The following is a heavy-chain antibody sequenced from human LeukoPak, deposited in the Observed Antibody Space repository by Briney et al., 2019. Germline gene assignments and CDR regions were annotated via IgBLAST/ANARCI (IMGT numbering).Heavy chain of an antibody. D-gene: IGHD3-22*01. CDR1: GFTFDDYA. CDR3: AKDTYYDNSGYDSYFDY. J-gene: IGHJ4*02. V-gene: IGHV3-43*02. CDR2: ISGDGGST. Sequence: GGSLRLSCAASGFTFDDYAMHWVRQAPGKGLEWVSLISGDGGSTYYADSVKGRFTISRDNSKNSLYLQMNSLRTEDTALYYCAKDTYYDNSGYDSYFDYWGQGTLVTVSS.